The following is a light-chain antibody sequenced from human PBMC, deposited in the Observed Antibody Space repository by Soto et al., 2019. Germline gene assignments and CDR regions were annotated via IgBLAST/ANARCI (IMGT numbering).Light chain of an antibody. CDR2: WAY. CDR1: QSVLYSPNNKTY. Sequence: IVMTQSPDFLAVSLGERATINCKSSQSVLYSPNNKTYFAWYQQKPGQPPKLLIYWAYTRESGVPGRFSGSGSGTDFTLTISSLQAEDVAVYYWHHYYSAPQTFGQGTKVDIK. V-gene: IGKV4-1*01. CDR3: HHYYSAPQT. J-gene: IGKJ1*01.